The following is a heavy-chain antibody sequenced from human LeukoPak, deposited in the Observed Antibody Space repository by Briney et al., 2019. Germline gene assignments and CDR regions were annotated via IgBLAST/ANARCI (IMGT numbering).Heavy chain of an antibody. J-gene: IGHJ4*02. Sequence: QTGGSLRLSCAASGFTFSSYGMHWVRQAPRKGLEWVAVISYDGPNKYYADSVKGRFTISRDNSKNTLYLQMNSLRAEDTAVYYCARVAGGETIFGGQGTLVTVSS. CDR2: ISYDGPNK. CDR1: GFTFSSYG. CDR3: ARVAGGETIF. V-gene: IGHV3-30*03. D-gene: IGHD3-3*01.